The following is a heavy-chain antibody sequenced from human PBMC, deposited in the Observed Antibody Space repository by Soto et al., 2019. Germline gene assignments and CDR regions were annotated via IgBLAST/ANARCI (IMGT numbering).Heavy chain of an antibody. J-gene: IGHJ6*02. CDR3: ARLGGYCSTTSCYGFYGMDV. CDR1: GGSISSGPYS. CDR2: FHYSENT. V-gene: IGHV4-39*01. Sequence: QLQLQESGPGLVKPSETLSLTCTVSGGSISSGPYSWGWIRQPPGEGLEWIGTFHYSENTYYNPSLESRFTISVDTSKNKFSLKVTTVTVADTAIYYCARLGGYCSTTSCYGFYGMDVWGQGTTVIVSS. D-gene: IGHD2-2*01.